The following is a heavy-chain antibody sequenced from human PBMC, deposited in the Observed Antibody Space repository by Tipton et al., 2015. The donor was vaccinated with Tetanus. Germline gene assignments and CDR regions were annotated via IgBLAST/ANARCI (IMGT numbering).Heavy chain of an antibody. J-gene: IGHJ4*02. V-gene: IGHV3-23*01. Sequence: GSLRLSCAASGFSFSDYAMSWVRQAPGKGLEWVAAISSSGSSTYYADSVKGRFTISRDNSMSTLHLEMNNLRADDTAVYYCAKDPSPLTWVQLWIDSWGQGTRVTVSS. CDR2: ISSSGSST. D-gene: IGHD5-18*01. CDR1: GFSFSDYA. CDR3: AKDPSPLTWVQLWIDS.